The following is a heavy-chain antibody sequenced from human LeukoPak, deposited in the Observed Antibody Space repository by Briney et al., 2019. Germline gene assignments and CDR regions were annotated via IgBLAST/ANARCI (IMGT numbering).Heavy chain of an antibody. J-gene: IGHJ4*02. D-gene: IGHD3-16*01. CDR2: IYYSGST. Sequence: SETLSLTCTVSGGSISSSSYYWGWIRQPPGKGLEWIGSIYYSGSTYYNPSLKSRVTISVDTSKNQFSLKLSSVTAADTAVYYCARVFTYHYFDYWGQGTLVTVSS. V-gene: IGHV4-39*07. CDR1: GGSISSSSYY. CDR3: ARVFTYHYFDY.